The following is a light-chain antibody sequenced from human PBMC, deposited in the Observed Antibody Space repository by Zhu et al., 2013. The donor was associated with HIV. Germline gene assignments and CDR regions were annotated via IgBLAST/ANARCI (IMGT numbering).Light chain of an antibody. CDR3: QQSYSTPRT. V-gene: IGKV1-39*01. CDR2: GAS. J-gene: IGKJ2*02. CDR1: QSISSF. Sequence: DIQMTQSPSSLSASVGDRVTITCRASQSISSFLNWYQQKPRKAPKLLIYGASSLQSGVPSRFSGSGSGTDFTLTISSLQPEDFATYYCQQSYSTPRTFGQGTKLEIK.